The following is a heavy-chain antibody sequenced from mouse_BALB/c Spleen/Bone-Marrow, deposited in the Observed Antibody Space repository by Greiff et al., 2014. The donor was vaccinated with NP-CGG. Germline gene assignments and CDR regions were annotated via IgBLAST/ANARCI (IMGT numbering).Heavy chain of an antibody. CDR2: IRNKANGYTT. J-gene: IGHJ2*01. CDR3: ARDRGLLRFDY. Sequence: EVQLVESGGGLVQPGGSLRLSCATSGFTFTDYYMSWVRQPPGKALEWLGFIRNKANGYTTEYSASVRGRLTISRDNSQSILYLQMNTLRAEDSATYYCARDRGLLRFDYWGQGTTLTVSS. V-gene: IGHV7-3*02. CDR1: GFTFTDYY. D-gene: IGHD2-3*01.